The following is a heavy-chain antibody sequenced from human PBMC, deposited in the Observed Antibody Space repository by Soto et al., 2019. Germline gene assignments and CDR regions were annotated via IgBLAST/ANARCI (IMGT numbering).Heavy chain of an antibody. D-gene: IGHD2-21*01. CDR1: GDTSTTYV. CDR2: INPMSRTA. Sequence: VQLVQSGSEVKKPGSSVKVSCKASGDTSTTYVVSWVRQAPGNGLEWMGGINPMSRTAKYAEKYSGRVTITADEAKKTVYLDLTTLRFEDTAVYFCVRGTYCGASCYFAREYWGQGTLVAVSS. J-gene: IGHJ4*02. V-gene: IGHV1-69*01. CDR3: VRGTYCGASCYFAREY.